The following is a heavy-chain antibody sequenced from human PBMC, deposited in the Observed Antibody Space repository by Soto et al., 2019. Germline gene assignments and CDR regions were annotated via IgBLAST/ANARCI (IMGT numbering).Heavy chain of an antibody. J-gene: IGHJ4*02. Sequence: ASVKVSCKASGYTFTSYGISWVRRAPGQGLEWMGWISAYNGNTNYAQKLKGRVTMTTDTSTSTAYMELRSLRSDDTAVYYCARATVDSSGYYPSPFDYWGQGTLVTVSS. CDR2: ISAYNGNT. V-gene: IGHV1-18*01. D-gene: IGHD3-22*01. CDR3: ARATVDSSGYYPSPFDY. CDR1: GYTFTSYG.